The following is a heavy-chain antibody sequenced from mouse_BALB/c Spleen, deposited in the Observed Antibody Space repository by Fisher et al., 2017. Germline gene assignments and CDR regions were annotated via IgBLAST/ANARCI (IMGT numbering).Heavy chain of an antibody. J-gene: IGHJ4*01. V-gene: IGHV5-17*01. Sequence: RFTISRDNAKNTLFLQMTSLRSEDTAMYYCARHYYGSSPGAMDYWGQGTSVTVSS. D-gene: IGHD1-1*01. CDR3: ARHYYGSSPGAMDY.